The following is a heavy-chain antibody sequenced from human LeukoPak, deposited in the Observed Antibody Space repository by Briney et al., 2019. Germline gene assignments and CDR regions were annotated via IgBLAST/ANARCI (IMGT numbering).Heavy chain of an antibody. CDR2: INAGNGNT. CDR3: ARVRGYSYAHGAFDI. D-gene: IGHD5-18*01. CDR1: GYTFTSYG. V-gene: IGHV1-3*01. Sequence: ASVKVCCKASGYTFTSYGMHWVSQAPGQRLEWMGWINAGNGNTKYSQKFQGRVTITRDTSASTAYMELSSLRSEDTAVYYCARVRGYSYAHGAFDIRGQGTMVTVSS. J-gene: IGHJ3*02.